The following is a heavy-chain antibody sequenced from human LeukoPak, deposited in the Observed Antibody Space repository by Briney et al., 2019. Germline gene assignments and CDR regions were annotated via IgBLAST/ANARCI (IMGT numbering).Heavy chain of an antibody. V-gene: IGHV3-13*01. D-gene: IGHD3-22*01. CDR3: ARAGQWFSDAFDI. CDR2: IGTAYDT. J-gene: IGHJ3*02. Sequence: GGSLRLSCAASGFTFSTYDMHWVRQATGKGLEWVSGIGTAYDTHYPDSVKGRFTISRENAKNSFCLQMNSLTVGDTAVYYCARAGQWFSDAFDIWGQGTMVTVSS. CDR1: GFTFSTYD.